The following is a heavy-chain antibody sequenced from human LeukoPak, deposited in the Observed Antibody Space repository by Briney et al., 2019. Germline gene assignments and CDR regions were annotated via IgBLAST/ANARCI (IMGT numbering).Heavy chain of an antibody. V-gene: IGHV3-43D*03. CDR3: AKPVEDSSGWDGWFDP. D-gene: IGHD6-19*01. CDR2: ISWDGGST. Sequence: GGSLRLSCAASGFTFDDYAMHWVRQAPGKGLEWVSLISWDGGSTYYADSVKGRFTISRDNSKNSLYLQMNSLRAEDTALYYCAKPVEDSSGWDGWFDPWGQGTLVTVSS. CDR1: GFTFDDYA. J-gene: IGHJ5*02.